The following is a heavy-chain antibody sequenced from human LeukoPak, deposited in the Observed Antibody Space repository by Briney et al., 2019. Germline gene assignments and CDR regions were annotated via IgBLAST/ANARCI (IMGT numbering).Heavy chain of an antibody. CDR2: IHSGGSS. Sequence: GGSLRLSCTASGLTVSHNYMNWVRQAPGKGLEWVSVIHSGGSSYHADSVKGRFTISRDNSKNTVFLQLNSLRAEDTAVYYCARGPPAGNFIDFWGQGTLVTVSS. V-gene: IGHV3-53*01. CDR3: ARGPPAGNFIDF. CDR1: GLTVSHNY. J-gene: IGHJ4*02.